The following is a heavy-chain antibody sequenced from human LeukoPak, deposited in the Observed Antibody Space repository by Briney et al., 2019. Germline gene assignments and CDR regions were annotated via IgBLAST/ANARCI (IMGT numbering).Heavy chain of an antibody. CDR2: ISPSGGST. CDR3: AGGERGPNYYYYMDV. Sequence: ASVKVSCTAFGYTFTSNYMHWVRQAPGQGPEWMGVISPSGGSTTYAQKFQGRVTLTRDMSTSTDYLELSSLRSEDTAVYYCAGGERGPNYYYYMDVWGKGTTVTVSS. CDR1: GYTFTSNY. V-gene: IGHV1-46*01. J-gene: IGHJ6*03.